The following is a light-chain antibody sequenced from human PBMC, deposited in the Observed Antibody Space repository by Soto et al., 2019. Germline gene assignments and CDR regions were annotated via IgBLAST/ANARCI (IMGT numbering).Light chain of an antibody. V-gene: IGKV2-30*02. CDR1: QALGHSDGATY. CDR2: TVS. J-gene: IGKJ1*01. Sequence: EVVLTQSPLSLPVTVGRPASISCGSSQALGHSDGATYLSWFHQRPGQSPRRLIYTVSIRDSGVPNRFSGSGSGSEFTLKISSMEAEDVGVFYCMQGTHWPWTFGQGTKVEI. CDR3: MQGTHWPWT.